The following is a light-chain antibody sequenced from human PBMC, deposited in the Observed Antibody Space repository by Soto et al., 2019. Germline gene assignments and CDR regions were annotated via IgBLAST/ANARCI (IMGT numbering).Light chain of an antibody. J-gene: IGKJ4*01. CDR3: QQLNSYPPF. Sequence: DIQLTQSPSFLSASVGDRVTITCRASQGISSYLAWYQQEPGKAPKLLIYAASTLQSGVPSRFSGSGSGTEFTLTISSLQPEDFATYYCQQLNSYPPFFGGGTKVEIK. V-gene: IGKV1-9*01. CDR2: AAS. CDR1: QGISSY.